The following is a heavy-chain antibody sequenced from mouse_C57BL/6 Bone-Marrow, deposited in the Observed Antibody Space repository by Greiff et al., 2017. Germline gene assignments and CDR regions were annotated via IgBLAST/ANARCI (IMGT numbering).Heavy chain of an antibody. CDR1: GYTFTSYW. Sequence: VQLQQPGAELVKPGASVKLSCKASGYTFTSYWMHWVKQRPGQGLEWIGMIHPNSGSTNYNEKFKSKATLTVDKSSSTAYMQLSSLTSEDSEVYYGSKLMSRGYFDVWGRGTAVTVTA. CDR2: IHPNSGST. J-gene: IGHJ1*03. V-gene: IGHV1-64*01. CDR3: SKLMSRGYFDV. D-gene: IGHD1-1*01.